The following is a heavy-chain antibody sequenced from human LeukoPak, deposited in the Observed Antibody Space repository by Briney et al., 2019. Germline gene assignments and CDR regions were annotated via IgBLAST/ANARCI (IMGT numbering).Heavy chain of an antibody. CDR3: ARVDYGDYVAAVDI. CDR2: INSDGGST. V-gene: IGHV3-74*01. D-gene: IGHD4-17*01. CDR1: GFTFSSNW. Sequence: GGSLRLSCAASGFTFSSNWMHWVRQTPGKGLVWVSRINSDGGSTSYADSVKGRFTISRDNARNTLYLQMNSLRDEDTGVYHCARVDYGDYVAAVDIWGQGTMVTVFS. J-gene: IGHJ3*02.